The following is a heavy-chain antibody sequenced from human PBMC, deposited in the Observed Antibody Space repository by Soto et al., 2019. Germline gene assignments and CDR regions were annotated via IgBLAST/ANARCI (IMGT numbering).Heavy chain of an antibody. CDR3: AKDRGGFAGGWEYFDF. CDR2: IGGSGDNI. V-gene: IGHV3-23*01. CDR1: GFDFSSYA. Sequence: EVHVLESGGGLVQPGGSLRLSCAASGFDFSSYAMSWVRQAPVKGLEWVSGIGGSGDNIYYADSVKGRFTISRDNSKNMVYLQMNSLSAEDTAFYYCAKDRGGFAGGWEYFDFWGQGALVTVSS. J-gene: IGHJ4*02. D-gene: IGHD6-19*01.